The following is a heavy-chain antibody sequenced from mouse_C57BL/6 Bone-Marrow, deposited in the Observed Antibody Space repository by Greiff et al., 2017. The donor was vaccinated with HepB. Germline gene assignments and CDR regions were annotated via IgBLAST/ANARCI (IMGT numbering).Heavy chain of an antibody. Sequence: VQLQQPGAELVRPGSSVKLSCKASGYTFTSYWMDWVKQRPGQGLEWIGNIYPSDSETHYNQKFKDKATLTVDKSSSTAYMPLSSLTSEDSAVYYCARGYYWYFDVWGTGTTVTVSS. V-gene: IGHV1-61*01. CDR3: ARGYYWYFDV. CDR1: GYTFTSYW. J-gene: IGHJ1*03. CDR2: IYPSDSET.